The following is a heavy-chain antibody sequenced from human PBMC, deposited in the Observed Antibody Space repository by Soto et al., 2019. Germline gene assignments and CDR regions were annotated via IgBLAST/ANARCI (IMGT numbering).Heavy chain of an antibody. D-gene: IGHD1-26*01. Sequence: SVNVSFKASRFNFIISSFQLFLHSRLQRPELIGFIVVGSVNTKYAQKFHQIVTITRDMSTSTAYMELRSLSSEDTALYYCAEEYSGRYFNVIEFWGQGTLVNVSS. V-gene: IGHV1-58*01. J-gene: IGHJ4*02. CDR1: RFNFIISS. CDR3: AEEYSGRYFNVIEF. CDR2: IVVGSVNT.